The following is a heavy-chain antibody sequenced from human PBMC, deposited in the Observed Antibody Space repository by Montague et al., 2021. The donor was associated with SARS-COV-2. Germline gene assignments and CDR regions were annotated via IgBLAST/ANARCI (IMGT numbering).Heavy chain of an antibody. Sequence: TPSLICSVSGASISSGAYYWSWIRQPAGKGLEWIGRLFVSGRTSYNPSLKSRVTMSVDASENHFSLKVTSVTVADTAVYYCARLAGFHTYFAFDVWGQGTTVAVS. V-gene: IGHV4-61*02. CDR3: ARLAGFHTYFAFDV. J-gene: IGHJ6*02. CDR2: LFVSGRT. D-gene: IGHD2/OR15-2a*01. CDR1: GASISSGAYY.